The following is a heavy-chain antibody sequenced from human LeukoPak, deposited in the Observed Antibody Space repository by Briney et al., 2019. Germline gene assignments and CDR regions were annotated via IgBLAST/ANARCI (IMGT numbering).Heavy chain of an antibody. CDR1: GFTFSSYG. D-gene: IGHD2-21*01. CDR2: IRYDGSNK. V-gene: IGHV3-30*02. Sequence: GGSLRLSCAASGFTFSSYGMHWVRQAPAPGLERVAFIRYDGSNKYYADSAKGRFTISRDNSKNTLYLQMNSLRAEDTAVYYCAKDICGGNCYPNGGYWGQGTLVIVSS. CDR3: AKDICGGNCYPNGGY. J-gene: IGHJ4*02.